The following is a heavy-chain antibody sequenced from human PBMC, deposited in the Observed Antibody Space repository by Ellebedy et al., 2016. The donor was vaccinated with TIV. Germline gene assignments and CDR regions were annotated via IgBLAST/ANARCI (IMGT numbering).Heavy chain of an antibody. CDR3: TRVRVEGIIVTFLVDY. V-gene: IGHV3-49*03. CDR1: GFTFGGYA. Sequence: PGGSLRLSCTASGFTFGGYAVSWFRQAPGKGLEWVGFIRSKVYGGATEYAASVKGRFNISRDDSKSIAYLQMNSLKTEDTAVYYCTRVRVEGIIVTFLVDYWGQGTLVTVSS. D-gene: IGHD3-10*01. CDR2: IRSKVYGGAT. J-gene: IGHJ4*02.